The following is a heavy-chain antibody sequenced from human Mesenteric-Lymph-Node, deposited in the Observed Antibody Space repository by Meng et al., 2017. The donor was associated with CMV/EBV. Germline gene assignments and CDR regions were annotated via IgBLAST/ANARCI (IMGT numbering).Heavy chain of an antibody. J-gene: IGHJ5*02. CDR1: GYTFTSYA. D-gene: IGHD2-8*01. V-gene: IGHV1-18*01. CDR2: MSTYNDNR. Sequence: ASVKVSCKASGYTFTSYAMNWVRQAPGQGFEWMGWMSTYNDNRYYAQKLQGRVTMTTDTSTSTAYMELRGLRSEDTAVYYCARDLSNVNTWWLDPWGQGTLVTVSS. CDR3: ARDLSNVNTWWLDP.